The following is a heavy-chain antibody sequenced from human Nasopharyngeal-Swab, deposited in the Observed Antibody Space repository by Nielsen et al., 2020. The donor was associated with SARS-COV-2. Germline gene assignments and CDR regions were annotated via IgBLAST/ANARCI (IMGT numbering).Heavy chain of an antibody. Sequence: SETLSLTCTVSGGSITSDYWSWSRQPPGKGLEWIGYIHSSGHAMYNPSLRSRATISIDTSKNHFSLTLSTVTAADTAVYYCARHPPLSGFDYWGQGTLVTVPS. V-gene: IGHV4-59*08. CDR2: IHSSGHA. D-gene: IGHD3-9*01. CDR1: GGSITSDY. J-gene: IGHJ4*02. CDR3: ARHPPLSGFDY.